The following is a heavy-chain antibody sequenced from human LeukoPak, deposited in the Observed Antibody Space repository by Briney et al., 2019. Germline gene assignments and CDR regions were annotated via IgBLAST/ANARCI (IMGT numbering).Heavy chain of an antibody. CDR1: GGSISSYY. D-gene: IGHD1-26*01. CDR3: ARVRPVYSGSDTYYYYYYYMDV. J-gene: IGHJ6*03. CDR2: IYYSGST. Sequence: SETLSLTCTVSGGSISSYYWSWIRQPPGKGLEWIGYIYYSGSTNYNPSLKSRVTISVDTSKNQFSLKLSSVTAADTAVYYCARVRPVYSGSDTYYYYYYYMDVWGKGTTVTVSS. V-gene: IGHV4-59*01.